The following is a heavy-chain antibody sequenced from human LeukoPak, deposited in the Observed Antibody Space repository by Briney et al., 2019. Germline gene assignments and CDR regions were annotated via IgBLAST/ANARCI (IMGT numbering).Heavy chain of an antibody. CDR3: AKMADTAMVLNDAFDI. D-gene: IGHD5-18*01. CDR1: GFTFDDYA. V-gene: IGHV3-30*18. Sequence: PGRSLRLSCAASGFTFDDYAMHWVRQAPGKGLEWVAVISYDGSNKYYADSVKGRFTISRDNSKNTLYLQMNSLRAEDTAVYYCAKMADTAMVLNDAFDIWGQGTMVTVSS. CDR2: ISYDGSNK. J-gene: IGHJ3*02.